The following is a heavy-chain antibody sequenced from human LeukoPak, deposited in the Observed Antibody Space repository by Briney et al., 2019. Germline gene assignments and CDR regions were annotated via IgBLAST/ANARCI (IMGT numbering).Heavy chain of an antibody. D-gene: IGHD5-24*01. CDR3: ATKAFVEMATIYYGMDV. Sequence: GASVKVSCKVSGYTLTELSMHWVRQAPAKGLEWMGGFDPEDGETIYAEKFQVRVTMTEDTSTDTVYMELSSLRAEDTAVYYCATKAFVEMATIYYGMDVWGQRTTVTVSS. CDR1: GYTLTELS. V-gene: IGHV1-24*01. CDR2: FDPEDGET. J-gene: IGHJ6*02.